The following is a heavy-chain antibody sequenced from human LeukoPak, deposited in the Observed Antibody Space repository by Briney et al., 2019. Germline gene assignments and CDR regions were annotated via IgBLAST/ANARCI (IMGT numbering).Heavy chain of an antibody. CDR2: IYYSGST. CDR1: GGSISSSSYY. J-gene: IGHJ4*02. Sequence: SETLSLTCTVSGGSISSSSYYWGWIRQPPGKGLEWIGSIYYSGSTYYNPSLKSRVTISVDTSKNQFSLKLSSVTAADTAVYYCARGGERYCSSTSCYTLDYWGQGTLVTVSS. D-gene: IGHD2-2*02. V-gene: IGHV4-39*07. CDR3: ARGGERYCSSTSCYTLDY.